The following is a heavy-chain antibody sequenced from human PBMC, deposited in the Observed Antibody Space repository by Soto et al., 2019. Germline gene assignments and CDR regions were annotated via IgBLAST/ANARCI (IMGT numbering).Heavy chain of an antibody. CDR1: GFTFSSYG. CDR3: ARKFWSGYYNKAEDYYYYGMDV. Sequence: GGSLRLSCAASGFTFSSYGMHWVRQAPGKGLEWVAVIWYDGSNKYYADSVKGRFTISRDNSKNTLYLQMNSLRAEDTAVYYCARKFWSGYYNKAEDYYYYGMDVWGQGTTVTVSS. V-gene: IGHV3-33*01. D-gene: IGHD3-3*01. J-gene: IGHJ6*02. CDR2: IWYDGSNK.